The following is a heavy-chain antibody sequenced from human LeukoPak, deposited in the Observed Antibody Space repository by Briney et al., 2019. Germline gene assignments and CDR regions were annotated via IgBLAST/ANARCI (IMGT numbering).Heavy chain of an antibody. D-gene: IGHD1-7*01. CDR1: GGSFSGYH. CDR3: ARGNYDYFDS. Sequence: PSETLSLTCAVYGGSFSGYHWSWIRQPPGKGLEWIGEINHSGSTNYNPSLKSRVTIPVDTSKNQFSLKLSSVTAADTAVYFCARGNYDYFDSWGQGTLVTVSS. V-gene: IGHV4-34*01. CDR2: INHSGST. J-gene: IGHJ4*02.